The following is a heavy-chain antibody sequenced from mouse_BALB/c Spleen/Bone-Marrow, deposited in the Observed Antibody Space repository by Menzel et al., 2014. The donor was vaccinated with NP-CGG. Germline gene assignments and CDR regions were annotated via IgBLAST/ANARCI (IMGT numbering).Heavy chain of an antibody. V-gene: IGHV1-54*01. CDR3: ARYGFYAMDY. CDR2: INPGRGGI. D-gene: IGHD2-2*01. J-gene: IGHJ4*01. CDR1: GYAFTNYW. Sequence: VQLQQSGAELVRPGTSVKVSCQASGYAFTNYWIEWIKQRPCQGLEWIGVINPGRGGINYNEKFKGKATMNSDKSSSTADMDLSSLNSEDYEVYYGARYGFYAMDYWGQGTPVTVSS.